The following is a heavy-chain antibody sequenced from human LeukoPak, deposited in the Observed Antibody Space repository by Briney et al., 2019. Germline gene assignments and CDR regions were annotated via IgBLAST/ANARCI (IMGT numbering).Heavy chain of an antibody. V-gene: IGHV4-34*01. CDR1: GGYFSCYY. CDR2: INHSGST. CDR3: ASWGTGTSYYYMDV. J-gene: IGHJ6*03. Sequence: PQRLSLNCAVYGGYFSCYYWSWIRQPPGKGLEWIGEINHSGSTNYNPSLKSRVTISVDTSKNQFSLKLSSVTAADTAVYYCASWGTGTSYYYMDVWGKGTTVTVSS. D-gene: IGHD2-8*02.